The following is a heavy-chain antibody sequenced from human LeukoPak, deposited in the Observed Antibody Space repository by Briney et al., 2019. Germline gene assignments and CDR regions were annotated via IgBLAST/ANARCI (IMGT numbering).Heavy chain of an antibody. J-gene: IGHJ4*02. Sequence: PGGSLRLSCAASGFTFITYAMSWVRQAPGKGLEWVSFISGSGGSTYFADSVKGRFTISRDNSKNTLYLQMNSLRAEDTAVYYCAGNYGDYSYSFNYWGQGTLVTVSS. CDR1: GFTFITYA. D-gene: IGHD4-17*01. CDR3: AGNYGDYSYSFNY. V-gene: IGHV3-23*01. CDR2: ISGSGGST.